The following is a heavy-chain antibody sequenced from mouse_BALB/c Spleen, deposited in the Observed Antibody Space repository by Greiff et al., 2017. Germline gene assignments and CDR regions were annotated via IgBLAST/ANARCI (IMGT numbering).Heavy chain of an antibody. Sequence: EVNVVESGGGLVKPGGSLKLSCAASGFTFSSYAMSWVRQTPEKRLEWVASISSGGSTYYPDSVKGRFTISRDNARNILYLQMSSLRSEDTAMYYCARVPIYYYGSSYFDYWGQGTTLTVSS. CDR3: ARVPIYYYGSSYFDY. CDR2: ISSGGST. V-gene: IGHV5-6-5*01. D-gene: IGHD1-1*01. J-gene: IGHJ2*01. CDR1: GFTFSSYA.